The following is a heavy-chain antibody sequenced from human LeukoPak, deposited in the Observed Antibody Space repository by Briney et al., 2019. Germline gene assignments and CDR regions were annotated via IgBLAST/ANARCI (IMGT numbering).Heavy chain of an antibody. CDR2: IIPILGIA. D-gene: IGHD3-9*01. Sequence: SVKVSCKASGGTFSSYAISWVRQAPGQGPEWMGRIIPILGIANYAQKFQGRVTITADKSMSTAYMELSSLRSEDTAVYYCASNYDILAGYHFDYWGQGTLVTVSS. J-gene: IGHJ4*02. V-gene: IGHV1-69*04. CDR3: ASNYDILAGYHFDY. CDR1: GGTFSSYA.